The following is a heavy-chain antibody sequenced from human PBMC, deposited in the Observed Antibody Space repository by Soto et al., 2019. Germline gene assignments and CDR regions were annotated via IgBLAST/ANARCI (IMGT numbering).Heavy chain of an antibody. CDR1: GFSLTTGGVG. CDR2: LYWNTEK. J-gene: IGHJ6*02. D-gene: IGHD3-16*01. Sequence: QITLKESGPTLVKPTQTLTLTCTFSGFSLTTGGVGVGWFRQPPGKALEWLADLYWNTEKNHSPSLRGRLIIAKDTSRDQVFLTVTTVDPTDTATYYCAHRLTGDGMAVWGQGTTVTVSS. CDR3: AHRLTGDGMAV. V-gene: IGHV2-5*01.